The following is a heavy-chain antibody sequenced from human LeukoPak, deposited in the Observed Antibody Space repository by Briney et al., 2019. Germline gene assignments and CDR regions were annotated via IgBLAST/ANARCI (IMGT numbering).Heavy chain of an antibody. D-gene: IGHD1-1*01. CDR2: INPNSGGT. V-gene: IGHV1-2*02. Sequence: ASVKVSCKASGYTFTAYYIHWVRQAPGQGLEWMGWINPNSGGTNYAHKFQGRVTMTRDTSISTAYMELSRLSSDDTAVYYCARPQYNWHGDHFNCFDPWGQGTLVTVSS. J-gene: IGHJ5*02. CDR1: GYTFTAYY. CDR3: ARPQYNWHGDHFNCFDP.